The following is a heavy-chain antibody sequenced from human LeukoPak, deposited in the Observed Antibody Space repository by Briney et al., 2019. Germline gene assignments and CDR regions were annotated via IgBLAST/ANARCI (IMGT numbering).Heavy chain of an antibody. CDR2: INHSGST. CDR3: ATTLTYTYMDV. V-gene: IGHV4-34*01. CDR1: GGSFSGYY. D-gene: IGHD2/OR15-2a*01. Sequence: SETLSLTCAVYGGSFSGYYWSWIRQPPGKGLEWIGEINHSGSTNYNPSLKSRVTISVDTSKNQFSLKVTSVTAADTAVYYCATTLTYTYMDVWGKGTTVTVSS. J-gene: IGHJ6*03.